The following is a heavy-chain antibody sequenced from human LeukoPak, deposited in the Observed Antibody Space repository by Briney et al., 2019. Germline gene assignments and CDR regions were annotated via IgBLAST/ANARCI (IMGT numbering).Heavy chain of an antibody. CDR2: IYTSGST. CDR3: ARDYPENSSSWYYQGYYYYYMDV. CDR1: GGSISSGSYY. J-gene: IGHJ6*03. Sequence: SQTLSLTCTVSGGSISSGSYYWSWIRQPAGKGLGWIGRIYTSGSTNYNPSLKSRVTISVDTSKNQFSLKLSSVTAADTAVYYCARDYPENSSSWYYQGYYYYYMDVWGKGTTVTVSS. D-gene: IGHD6-13*01. V-gene: IGHV4-61*02.